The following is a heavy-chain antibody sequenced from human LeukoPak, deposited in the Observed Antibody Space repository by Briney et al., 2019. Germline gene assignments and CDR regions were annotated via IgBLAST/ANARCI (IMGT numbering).Heavy chain of an antibody. Sequence: ASVKVSCKAFGYTFTGYYIHWVRQAPGPGLEWMGSIHPNSGDTKYAQKFQGRVTMTGDTSINTAYMELSGLTSDDTAVYYCASYSSATAYYYYYYMDVRGKGTTVIVSS. CDR1: GYTFTGYY. CDR2: IHPNSGDT. D-gene: IGHD3-10*01. V-gene: IGHV1-2*02. J-gene: IGHJ6*03. CDR3: ASYSSATAYYYYYYMDV.